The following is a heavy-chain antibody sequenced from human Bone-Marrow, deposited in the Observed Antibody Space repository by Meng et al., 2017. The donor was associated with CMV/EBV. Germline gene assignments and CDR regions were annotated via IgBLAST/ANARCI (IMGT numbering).Heavy chain of an antibody. J-gene: IGHJ4*02. CDR2: IYTSGST. CDR3: ARTQDTAMVAYYFDY. CDR1: GGSISSYY. D-gene: IGHD5-18*01. Sequence: GHLQESGPGLVKPSETLSLTCTVSGGSISSYYWSWIRQPAGKGLEWIGRIYTSGSTNYNPSLKSRVTMSVDTSKNQFSLKLSSVTAADTAVYYCARTQDTAMVAYYFDYWGQGTLVTVSS. V-gene: IGHV4-4*07.